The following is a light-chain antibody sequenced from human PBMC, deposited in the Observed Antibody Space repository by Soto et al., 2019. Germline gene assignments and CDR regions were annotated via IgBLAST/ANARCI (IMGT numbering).Light chain of an antibody. V-gene: IGLV1-47*01. J-gene: IGLJ2*01. CDR2: RNG. Sequence: QSVLTQPPSASGTPGQRVTISCSGSSSNIGYNFVYWYQQVPGTAPKLLIYRNGQRPSGVPDRFSGSKSGTSASLAISGLRSEDEADYYCAAWDDSLSVGVFGGGTKLTVL. CDR3: AAWDDSLSVGV. CDR1: SSNIGYNF.